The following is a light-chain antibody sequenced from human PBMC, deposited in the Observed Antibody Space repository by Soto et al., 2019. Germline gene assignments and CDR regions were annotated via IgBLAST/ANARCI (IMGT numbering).Light chain of an antibody. CDR2: YDS. Sequence: SYEPTQPPSVSVAPGKTARITCGGSNIGSKSVHWYQQKPGQAPVLVIYYDSDRPSGTPERFSGSNSGNTATLTISRVEAGDEADYYCQVWDSSSDHVVFGGGTKLTVL. V-gene: IGLV3-21*04. CDR1: NIGSKS. J-gene: IGLJ2*01. CDR3: QVWDSSSDHVV.